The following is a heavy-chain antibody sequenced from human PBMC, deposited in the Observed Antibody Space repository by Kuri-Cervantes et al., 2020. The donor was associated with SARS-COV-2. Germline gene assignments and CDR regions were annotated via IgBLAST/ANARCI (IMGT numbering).Heavy chain of an antibody. CDR1: GGSISSGGYS. Sequence: SETLSLTCAVSGGSISSGGYSWSWIRQPPGKGLEWIGYIYHSGSTYYNPSLKSRVTISVDRSKNQFSLKLSSVTAADTAVYYCARGVGAAVAGTLITIYCYYGMDVWGQGTTVTVSS. J-gene: IGHJ6*02. CDR3: ARGVGAAVAGTLITIYCYYGMDV. D-gene: IGHD6-19*01. V-gene: IGHV4-30-2*01. CDR2: IYHSGST.